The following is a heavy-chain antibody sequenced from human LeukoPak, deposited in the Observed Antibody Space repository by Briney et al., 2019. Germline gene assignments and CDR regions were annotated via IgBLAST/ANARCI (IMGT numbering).Heavy chain of an antibody. CDR2: IYYSGST. V-gene: IGHV4-59*01. CDR1: GGSISSYY. CDR3: ARVNFDWSYYYYGMDV. J-gene: IGHJ6*04. D-gene: IGHD3-9*01. Sequence: SETLSLTCTVSGGSISSYYWSWIRQPPGKGLEWIGYIYYSGSTNYNPSLKSRVTISVDTSKNQFSLKLSSVTAADTAVYYCARVNFDWSYYYYGMDVWGKGTRSPSPQ.